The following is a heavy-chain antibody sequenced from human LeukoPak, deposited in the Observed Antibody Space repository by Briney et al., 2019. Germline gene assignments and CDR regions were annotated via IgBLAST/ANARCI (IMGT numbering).Heavy chain of an antibody. CDR1: GFTFSSYA. CDR3: ARDPTYGGNLIGPY. CDR2: ISGSGGST. V-gene: IGHV3-23*01. Sequence: GGSLRLSCAPSGFTFSSYAMSWVRQAPGKGLECVSAISGSGGSTYYADSLKGRFTISRDNAKNSLYLKMNSLRAEDTAVYYCARDPTYGGNLIGPYWGQGTLVTVSS. D-gene: IGHD4-17*01. J-gene: IGHJ4*02.